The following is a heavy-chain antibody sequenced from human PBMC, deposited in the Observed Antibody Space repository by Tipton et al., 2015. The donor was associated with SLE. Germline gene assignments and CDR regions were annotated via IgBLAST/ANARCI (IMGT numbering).Heavy chain of an antibody. CDR3: STEWQYFPP. CDR2: ISGSGKTI. D-gene: IGHD5-12*01. Sequence: GSLRLSCAASGFTFSDYYMTWIRQAPGEGLEWVSYISGSGKTIYYADSVKGRFTISRDDAKNSLYLQMNSLRVEDTAVYYCSTEWQYFPPWGQGTLVTVSS. V-gene: IGHV3-11*01. J-gene: IGHJ1*01. CDR1: GFTFSDYY.